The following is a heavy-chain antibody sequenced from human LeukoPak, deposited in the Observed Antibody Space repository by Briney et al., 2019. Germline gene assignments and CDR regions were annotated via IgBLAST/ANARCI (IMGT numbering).Heavy chain of an antibody. J-gene: IGHJ4*02. CDR3: ARVLGHDWSYYDY. V-gene: IGHV1-46*01. D-gene: IGHD3-16*01. Sequence: ASVKVSCKASGYTFTSYYMHWVRQAPGQGLEWMGLINPTGGSTGYAQKFQGRVTMTTDTSTSTAYMELRSLRSDDTAVYYCARVLGHDWSYYDYWGQGTLVTVSS. CDR2: INPTGGST. CDR1: GYTFTSYY.